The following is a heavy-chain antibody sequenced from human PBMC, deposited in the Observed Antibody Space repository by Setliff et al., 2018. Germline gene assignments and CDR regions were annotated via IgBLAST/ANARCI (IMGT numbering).Heavy chain of an antibody. Sequence: ASVKVSCKASGYTFTGYYMHWVRQVPGQGLEWMGWINPNSGGTNYAQKFQGRVTMTRDTSISTAYMELSRLRSDDTAVYYCARGSGYVRLLSASEIWGQGTMVTVSS. J-gene: IGHJ3*02. CDR3: ARGSGYVRLLSASEI. D-gene: IGHD3-10*01. V-gene: IGHV1-2*02. CDR2: INPNSGGT. CDR1: GYTFTGYY.